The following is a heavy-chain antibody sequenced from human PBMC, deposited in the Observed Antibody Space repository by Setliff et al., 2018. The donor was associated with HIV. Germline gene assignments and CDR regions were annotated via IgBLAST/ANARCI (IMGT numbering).Heavy chain of an antibody. Sequence: SETLSLTCAVSGGSISSGGYSWSWIRQPPGKGLEWIGYIYHSGSTYYNPSLKSRVTISVDRSKNQFSLKLSSVTAADTAVYYCARGGSGYDYHYWGQGTLVTVSS. CDR1: GGSISSGGYS. CDR3: ARGGSGYDYHY. J-gene: IGHJ4*02. CDR2: IYHSGST. V-gene: IGHV4-30-2*01. D-gene: IGHD5-12*01.